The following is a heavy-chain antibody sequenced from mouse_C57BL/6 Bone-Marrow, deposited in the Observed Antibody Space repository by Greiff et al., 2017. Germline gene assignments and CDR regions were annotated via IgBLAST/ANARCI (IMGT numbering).Heavy chain of an antibody. D-gene: IGHD1-1*01. V-gene: IGHV5-4*01. CDR2: ISDGGSYT. CDR1: GFTFSSYA. J-gene: IGHJ2*01. Sequence: EVKVEESGGGLVKPGGSLKLSCAASGFTFSSYAMSWVRQTPEKRLEWVATISDGGSYTYYPDNVKGRFTISRDNAKNNLYLQMSHLKSEDTAMYYCARDTVVAGDYWGQGTTLTVSS. CDR3: ARDTVVAGDY.